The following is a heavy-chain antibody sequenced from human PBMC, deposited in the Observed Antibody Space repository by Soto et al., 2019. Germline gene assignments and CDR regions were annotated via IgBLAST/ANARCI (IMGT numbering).Heavy chain of an antibody. V-gene: IGHV3-11*01. Sequence: PGCCLGLSCAASGVTFSDYDMSWIRQAPGKGLEWVSHISSSGSTIYYADSVQGRFTISRDNAKNSLYLQMNSLRAEDTAVYYCARVGDEWGYYYYMDVWGKGTTVTVSS. CDR2: ISSSGSTI. CDR1: GVTFSDYD. CDR3: ARVGDEWGYYYYMDV. J-gene: IGHJ6*03. D-gene: IGHD3-16*01.